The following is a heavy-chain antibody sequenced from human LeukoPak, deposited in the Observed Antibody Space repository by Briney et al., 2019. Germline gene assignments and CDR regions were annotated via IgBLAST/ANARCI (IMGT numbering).Heavy chain of an antibody. J-gene: IGHJ6*03. CDR3: ARGKRDDYYYYYMDV. Sequence: SETLSLTCTVSGGSISSGSYYWSWIRQPPGKGLEWIGYIYYSGSTNYNPSLKSRVTISVDTSKNQFSLKLSSVTAADTAVYYCARGKRDDYYYYYMDVWGKGTTVTVSS. CDR2: IYYSGST. V-gene: IGHV4-61*01. CDR1: GGSISSGSYY.